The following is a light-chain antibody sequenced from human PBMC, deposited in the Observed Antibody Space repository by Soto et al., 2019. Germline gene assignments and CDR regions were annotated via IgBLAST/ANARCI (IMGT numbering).Light chain of an antibody. CDR1: QNVSSSY. J-gene: IGKJ1*01. Sequence: EIVLTQSPGTLSLSPGERATLSCRASQNVSSSYLAWYQQKPGQAPRLLIYGASSRATGNPDRFSGSGSGTDFTLTISRLEPEDFAVYYCQQYGSSRWTFGQGTKVEIK. CDR2: GAS. CDR3: QQYGSSRWT. V-gene: IGKV3-20*01.